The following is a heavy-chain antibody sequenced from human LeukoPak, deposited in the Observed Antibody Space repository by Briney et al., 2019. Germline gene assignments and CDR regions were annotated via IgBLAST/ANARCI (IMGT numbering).Heavy chain of an antibody. Sequence: PGGSLRLSCAASGFTFSDYYMSWIRQAPGKGLEWVSSISSSSYIYYADSVKGRFTISRDNAKNSLYLQMNSLRAEDTAVYYCASEDGHDYWGQGTLATVSS. CDR3: ASEDGHDY. V-gene: IGHV3-69-1*01. CDR2: ISSSSYI. J-gene: IGHJ4*02. CDR1: GFTFSDYY.